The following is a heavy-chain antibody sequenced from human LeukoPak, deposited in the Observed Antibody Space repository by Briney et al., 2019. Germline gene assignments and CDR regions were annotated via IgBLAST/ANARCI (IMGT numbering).Heavy chain of an antibody. V-gene: IGHV3-49*03. J-gene: IGHJ4*02. CDR2: IRSKAYGNTT. CDR3: AREAPHCDFYIPFDY. Sequence: GGSLRLSCSASGFTFGDYAMSWFRQAPGKRLEWVRFIRSKAYGNTTVYSAPVRRRFTISRDDSKSIAYLQINSLKIEDTAVYYCAREAPHCDFYIPFDYWGQGTLVTVSS. CDR1: GFTFGDYA. D-gene: IGHD2-21*02.